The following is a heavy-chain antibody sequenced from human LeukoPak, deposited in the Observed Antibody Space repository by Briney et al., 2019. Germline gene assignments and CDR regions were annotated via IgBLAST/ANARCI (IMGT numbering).Heavy chain of an antibody. D-gene: IGHD6-19*01. CDR2: IYSGGST. Sequence: GGSLRLSCAASGFTVSSNYMSWVRQATGKGLEWVSVIYSGGSTYYADSVKGRFTISRDNSKNTLYLQMNSLRAEDTAVYYCAREASIAVAGTDHDAFDTWGQGTMVTVSS. V-gene: IGHV3-53*01. CDR1: GFTVSSNY. J-gene: IGHJ3*02. CDR3: AREASIAVAGTDHDAFDT.